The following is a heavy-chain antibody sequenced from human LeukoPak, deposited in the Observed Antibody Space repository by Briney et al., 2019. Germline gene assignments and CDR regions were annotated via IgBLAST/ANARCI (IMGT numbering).Heavy chain of an antibody. CDR1: GFTTSRHC. V-gene: IGHV3-7*01. CDR3: AIAAGWELGY. D-gene: IGHD6-25*01. Sequence: GGSLRLSCAVSGFTTSRHCMSWVRKTPETGQERVANRKEDASEENYVDSAKSRFTISRDNAKNSLYLQMSSLRGEGTAVYYCAIAAGWELGYWGQGTLVTASS. J-gene: IGHJ4*02. CDR2: RKEDASEE.